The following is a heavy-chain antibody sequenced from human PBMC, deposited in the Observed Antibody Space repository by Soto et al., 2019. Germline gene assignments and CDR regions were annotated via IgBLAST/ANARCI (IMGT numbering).Heavy chain of an antibody. Sequence: EVQLLESGGGLVQPGGSLRLSCAASGFTFSSYAMSWVRQAPGKGLEWVSAISGSGGSTYYADSVKGRFTISSDNSKNTLYLQKNSLRAEDTAVYDCTKRDATTPACRSGSREYWLQGTLVTVSS. CDR3: TKRDATTPACRSGSREY. V-gene: IGHV3-23*01. J-gene: IGHJ4*02. CDR1: GFTFSSYA. CDR2: ISGSGGST. D-gene: IGHD5-12*01.